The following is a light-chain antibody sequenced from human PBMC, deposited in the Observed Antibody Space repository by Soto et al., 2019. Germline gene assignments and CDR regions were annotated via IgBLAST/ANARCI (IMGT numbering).Light chain of an antibody. CDR2: SAS. Sequence: DIQLTQSPSSLSASVGDRVTITCRVSQGISSYLNWYRQKPGKVPKLLIYSASNLQSGVPSRFSGSGSGTDFTLTISRLEPEDFAVYYCQQYGSSGTFGQGTKVDIK. J-gene: IGKJ1*01. CDR3: QQYGSSGT. V-gene: IGKV1-27*01. CDR1: QGISSY.